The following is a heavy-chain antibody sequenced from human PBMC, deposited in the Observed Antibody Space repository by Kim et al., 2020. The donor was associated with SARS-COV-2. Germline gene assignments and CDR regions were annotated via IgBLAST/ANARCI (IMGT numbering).Heavy chain of an antibody. D-gene: IGHD1-26*01. J-gene: IGHJ3*02. V-gene: IGHV3-9*01. CDR1: GFTFDDYP. Sequence: GGSLRLSCAASGFTFDDYPMHWVRQAPGKGLEWVSGISWNSGSIGYADSVKGRFTISRDNAKNSLYLQMNSLRAEDTALYYCAKGLIVGATTWYAFDIWGQGTMVTVSS. CDR3: AKGLIVGATTWYAFDI. CDR2: ISWNSGSI.